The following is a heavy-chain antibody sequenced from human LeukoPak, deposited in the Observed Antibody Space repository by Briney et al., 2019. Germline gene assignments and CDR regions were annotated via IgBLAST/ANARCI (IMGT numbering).Heavy chain of an antibody. CDR3: AKLLRGVVVPYFDS. V-gene: IGHV3-23*01. CDR2: ISGSGDRT. CDR1: GLTFSSYA. J-gene: IGHJ4*02. D-gene: IGHD3-10*01. Sequence: SGGSLRLSCAASGLTFSSYAMSWVRQAPGKGLEWVSAISGSGDRTYYADSVKGRFTVSRDTSKNTLFLQLNSLRAEDTAVYYCAKLLRGVVVPYFDSWGQGTLVTVSS.